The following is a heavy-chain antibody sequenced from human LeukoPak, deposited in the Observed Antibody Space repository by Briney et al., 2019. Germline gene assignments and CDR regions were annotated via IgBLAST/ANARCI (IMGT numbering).Heavy chain of an antibody. Sequence: PSETLSLTCTVSGGSISSGSYYWSWIRQPAGKRLEWIGRIYTSGSTNYNPSLKSRVTISVDTSKNQFSLKLSSVTAADTVVYYCASIPSLEYYFDYWGQGTLVTVSS. CDR3: ASIPSLEYYFDY. CDR2: IYTSGST. V-gene: IGHV4-61*02. CDR1: GGSISSGSYY. D-gene: IGHD2-2*02. J-gene: IGHJ4*02.